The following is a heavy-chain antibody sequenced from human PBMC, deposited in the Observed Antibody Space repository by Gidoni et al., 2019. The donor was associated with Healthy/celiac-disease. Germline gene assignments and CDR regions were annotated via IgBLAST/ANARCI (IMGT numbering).Heavy chain of an antibody. V-gene: IGHV3-23*01. CDR3: AKDLRSSSLYYFDY. Sequence: EVQRLESGGGLVQPGGSLRLSCAASGFTFRSYAMSWVRQAPGKVMEWVSAISGSVGSTYYADSVKGRFTISRDNSKNTLYLQMNSLRAEDTAVYYCAKDLRSSSLYYFDYWGQGTLVTVSS. D-gene: IGHD6-13*01. CDR1: GFTFRSYA. CDR2: ISGSVGST. J-gene: IGHJ4*02.